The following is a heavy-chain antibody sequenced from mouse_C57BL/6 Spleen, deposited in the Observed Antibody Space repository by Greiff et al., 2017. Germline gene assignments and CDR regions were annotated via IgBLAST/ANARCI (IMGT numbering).Heavy chain of an antibody. CDR2: ISSGGSYT. J-gene: IGHJ4*01. D-gene: IGHD1-1*02. V-gene: IGHV5-6*03. Sequence: EVKLMESGGGLVKPGGSLKLSCAASGFTFSSYGMSWVRQTPDKRLAWVATISSGGSYTYYPANVKGRFTISRDNAKNTLFLQLSSLKSEETDMYYWARHGLYDMDYWGQGTSVTVAS. CDR1: GFTFSSYG. CDR3: ARHGLYDMDY.